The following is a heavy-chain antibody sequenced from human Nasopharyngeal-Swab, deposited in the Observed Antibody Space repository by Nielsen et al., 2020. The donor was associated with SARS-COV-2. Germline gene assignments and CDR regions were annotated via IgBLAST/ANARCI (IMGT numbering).Heavy chain of an antibody. D-gene: IGHD4/OR15-4a*01. Sequence: WVRQAPGQGLEWMGWISAYNGNTNYAQKLQGRVTMTTDTSTSTAYMELWSLRSDDTAVYYCARAMTMVVTIPAYWGQGTLVTVSS. V-gene: IGHV1-18*01. J-gene: IGHJ4*02. CDR3: ARAMTMVVTIPAY. CDR2: ISAYNGNT.